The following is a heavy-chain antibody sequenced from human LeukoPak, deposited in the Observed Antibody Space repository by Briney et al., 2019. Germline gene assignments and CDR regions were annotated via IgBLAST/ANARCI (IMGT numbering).Heavy chain of an antibody. D-gene: IGHD2-15*01. CDR3: AKQLGYCSDGSCYFPY. V-gene: IGHV3-23*01. CDR2: ISGSGGST. Sequence: GGSLRLSCTASGFTFSTYAMSWVRQAPGKGLEWVSAISGSGGSTFYADSVQGRFTISRDNSKSTLCLQMNSLRAEDTAVYYCAKQLGYCSDGSCYFPYWGQGTLVTVSS. J-gene: IGHJ4*02. CDR1: GFTFSTYA.